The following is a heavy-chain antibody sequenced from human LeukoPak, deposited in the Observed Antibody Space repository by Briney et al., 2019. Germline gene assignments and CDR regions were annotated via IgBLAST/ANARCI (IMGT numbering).Heavy chain of an antibody. V-gene: IGHV3-74*01. J-gene: IGHJ4*02. CDR2: INTDGTVT. CDR3: ATKQWLAPPPDS. Sequence: PGGSLRLSCAASGFTFSKYLMLWVRQAPGKGLESVSRINTDGTVTTYADSVKGRFTVSRDNADNTMFLQMNSVRDEDTAVYYCATKQWLAPPPDSRGQGTPVTVSS. D-gene: IGHD6-19*01. CDR1: GFTFSKYL.